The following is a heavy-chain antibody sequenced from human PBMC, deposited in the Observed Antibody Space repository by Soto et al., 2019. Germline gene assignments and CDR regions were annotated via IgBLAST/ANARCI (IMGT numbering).Heavy chain of an antibody. CDR1: GFTFSSYA. D-gene: IGHD2-15*01. CDR3: ARRAVVVAANPASWFDL. J-gene: IGHJ5*02. V-gene: IGHV3-30-3*01. Sequence: QVQLVESGGGVVQPGRSLRLSCAASGFTFSSYAMHWVRQAPGKGLEWVAVITYDGSNKYYADTVKGRFTISRDNSKNTLYLQMNSLRAEDTAVYYCARRAVVVAANPASWFDLWGQGTLVTVSS. CDR2: ITYDGSNK.